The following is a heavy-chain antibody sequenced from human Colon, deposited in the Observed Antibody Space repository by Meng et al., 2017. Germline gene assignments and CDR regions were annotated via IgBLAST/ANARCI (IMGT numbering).Heavy chain of an antibody. V-gene: IGHV3-66*02. CDR2: IHSSAGT. Sequence: EGQLVGSGGGLVQPGGSLRLSWAVSGFSVSSDFMIWVRQAPGKGLEWVSMIHSSAGTFFADSVKGRFTVSTDNSKNTLYLQMNSLRIEDTAVYHCANRFVWGLGTLVTVSS. CDR1: GFSVSSDF. CDR3: ANRFV. J-gene: IGHJ4*02. D-gene: IGHD3-3*01.